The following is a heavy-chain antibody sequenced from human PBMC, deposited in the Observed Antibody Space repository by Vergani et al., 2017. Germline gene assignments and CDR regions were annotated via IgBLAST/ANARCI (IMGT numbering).Heavy chain of an antibody. CDR3: ARVLVAGVRVAYFDY. V-gene: IGHV1-69*01. CDR2: IIPIFGTA. D-gene: IGHD2-2*01. J-gene: IGHJ4*02. Sequence: QVQLVQSGAEVKKPGSSVKVSCKASGGTFSSYAISWVRQAPGQGLEWVGGIIPIFGTANYAQKFQGRVTITADESMSTAYMELSSLRSENTAVYYFARVLVAGVRVAYFDYWGQGTLVTVSS. CDR1: GGTFSSYA.